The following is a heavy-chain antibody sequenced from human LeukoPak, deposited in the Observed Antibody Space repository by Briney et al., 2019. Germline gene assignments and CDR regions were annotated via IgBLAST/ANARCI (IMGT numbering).Heavy chain of an antibody. CDR2: ISYDGSNK. CDR1: GSTFSSYA. V-gene: IGHV3-30-3*01. J-gene: IGHJ4*02. CDR3: ARAASTYSSRLDY. D-gene: IGHD6-13*01. Sequence: GRSLRLSCAASGSTFSSYAMHWVRQAPGKGLEWVAVISYDGSNKYYADSVKGRFTISRDNSKNTLYLQMNSLRAEDTAVYYCARAASTYSSRLDYWGQGTLVTVSS.